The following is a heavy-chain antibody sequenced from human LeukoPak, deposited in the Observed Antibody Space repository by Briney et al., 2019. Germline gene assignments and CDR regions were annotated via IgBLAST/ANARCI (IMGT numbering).Heavy chain of an antibody. CDR1: GFTFSSSA. V-gene: IGHV1-58*01. J-gene: IGHJ5*02. Sequence: GTSVKVSCKASGFTFSSSAVQWVRQARGQRLEWIGWIVVGSGSTNYAQKFQERVTITRDMSTSTDYMELSSLRSEDTAVYYCAAEIPVRFDPWGQGTLVTVSS. CDR3: AAEIPVRFDP. D-gene: IGHD2-21*01. CDR2: IVVGSGST.